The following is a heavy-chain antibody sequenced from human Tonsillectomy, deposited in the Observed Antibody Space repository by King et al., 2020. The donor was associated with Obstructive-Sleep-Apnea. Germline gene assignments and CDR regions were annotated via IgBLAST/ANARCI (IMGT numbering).Heavy chain of an antibody. D-gene: IGHD5-18*01. CDR1: GYTFTSYY. CDR3: AAYSYGQAGY. Sequence: QLVQSGAEVKKPGASVKVSCKASGYTFTSYYMHWVRQAPGQGLEWMGIINPSGGSPSYEQKFQGRVTMTRETSTSTVYMELSSLRSEDTAVYYCAAYSYGQAGYWGQGTLVTVSS. V-gene: IGHV1-46*01. CDR2: INPSGGSP. J-gene: IGHJ4*02.